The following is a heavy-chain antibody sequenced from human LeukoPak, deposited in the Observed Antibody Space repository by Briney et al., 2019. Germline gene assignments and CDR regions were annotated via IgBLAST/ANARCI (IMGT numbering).Heavy chain of an antibody. Sequence: GGSLRLSCAASGFTFTRYAMSWVRQAPGKGLEWVSAISGSGGSTYYADSVKGRFTISRDNSKNTLYLQMNSLRAEDTAVYYCALGDTAMLSWGQGTLVTVSS. V-gene: IGHV3-23*01. D-gene: IGHD5-18*01. CDR1: GFTFTRYA. CDR3: ALGDTAMLS. CDR2: ISGSGGST. J-gene: IGHJ5*02.